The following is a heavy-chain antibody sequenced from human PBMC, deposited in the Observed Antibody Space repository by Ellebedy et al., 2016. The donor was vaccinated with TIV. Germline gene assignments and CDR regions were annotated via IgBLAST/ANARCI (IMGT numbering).Heavy chain of an antibody. D-gene: IGHD2-2*01. Sequence: MPSETLSLTCAVYGGSFSGYYWIWIRQPPGKGLEWIGEINHSGSTNYNPSLLSRVTVSLDPSKNQFSLKLSSVTAADTAVYYCARSQYQLLYYFYGMDVWGQGTTVTVSS. CDR3: ARSQYQLLYYFYGMDV. J-gene: IGHJ6*02. CDR2: INHSGST. CDR1: GGSFSGYY. V-gene: IGHV4-34*01.